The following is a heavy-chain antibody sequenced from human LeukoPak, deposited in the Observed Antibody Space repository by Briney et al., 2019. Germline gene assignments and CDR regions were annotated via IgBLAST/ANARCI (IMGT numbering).Heavy chain of an antibody. CDR2: MNPNSGNT. J-gene: IGHJ4*02. Sequence: ASVKVSCKASGYTFTSYDINWVRQATGQGLEWMGWMNPNSGNTGYAQKFQGRVTMTRNTSISTAYMELSSLRSEDTAVYYCATVAGRCSGGSCYSPFDYWGQGTLVTVSS. CDR3: ATVAGRCSGGSCYSPFDY. CDR1: GYTFTSYD. V-gene: IGHV1-8*01. D-gene: IGHD2-15*01.